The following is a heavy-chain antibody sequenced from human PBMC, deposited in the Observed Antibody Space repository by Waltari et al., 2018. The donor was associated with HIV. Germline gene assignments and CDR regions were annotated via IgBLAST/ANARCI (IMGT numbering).Heavy chain of an antibody. CDR3: ARGSAAQLQVRGSYFGSDV. CDR2: NYMGGKT. CDR1: RFACLLWP. Sequence: GSEGPLLEPGSSLRHASAAFRFACLLWPIAWEVHAPGKGLGWGTNNYMGGKTDYADAAKGPHTNSKDNRKNTVYLQMISLRPEDTAVYYCARGSAAQLQVRGSYFGSDVWGQGTTVTVS. J-gene: IGHJ6*02. V-gene: IGHV3-53*01. D-gene: IGHD1-26*01.